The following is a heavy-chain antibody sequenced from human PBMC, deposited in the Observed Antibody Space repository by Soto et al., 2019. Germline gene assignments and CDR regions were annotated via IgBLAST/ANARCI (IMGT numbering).Heavy chain of an antibody. CDR1: GFTFRNYA. Sequence: PGGSLRLSCAASGFTFRNYAMHWVRQAPGKGLEWVAVISNDDTIKYYAESVKGRFSISRDNSKNTLFLQMNSLRGEDTAVYYCARDPHDYGGTRGFGYFDNWGQGTLVTVSS. V-gene: IGHV3-30*14. CDR2: ISNDDTIK. J-gene: IGHJ4*02. D-gene: IGHD4-17*01. CDR3: ARDPHDYGGTRGFGYFDN.